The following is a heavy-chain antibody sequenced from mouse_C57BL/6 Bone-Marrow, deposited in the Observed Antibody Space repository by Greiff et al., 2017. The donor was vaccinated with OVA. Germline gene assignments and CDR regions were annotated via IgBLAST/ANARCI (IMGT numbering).Heavy chain of an antibody. CDR1: GYTFTDYY. CDR3: ARNDYDGGFDY. Sequence: VQLQQSGPELVKPGASVKISCKASGYTFTDYYMNWVKQSHGQSLEWIGDINPNNGGTSYNQKFKGKATLTVDKSSSTAYMELRSLTSEDSAVYYCARNDYDGGFDYWGQGTTLTVSS. D-gene: IGHD2-4*01. J-gene: IGHJ2*01. CDR2: INPNNGGT. V-gene: IGHV1-26*01.